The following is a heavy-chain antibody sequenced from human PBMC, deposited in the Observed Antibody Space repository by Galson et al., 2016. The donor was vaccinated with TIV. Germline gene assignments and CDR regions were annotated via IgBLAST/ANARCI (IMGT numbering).Heavy chain of an antibody. CDR1: GGSIITKSYY. CDR3: GRERTPPGPDNDTWFDP. CDR2: VYDNGNA. Sequence: SETLSLTCIVSGGSIITKSYYWGWIRQPPGKGLEWIGIVYDNGNAYYNPSLKSRVTISVDTSKNQFSLKLTSVTAADTAVYYCGRERTPPGPDNDTWFDPWGHGILVTVSS. J-gene: IGHJ5*02. D-gene: IGHD3-22*01. V-gene: IGHV4-39*07.